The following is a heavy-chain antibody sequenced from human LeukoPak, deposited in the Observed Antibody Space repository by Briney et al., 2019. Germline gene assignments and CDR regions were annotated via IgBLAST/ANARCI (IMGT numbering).Heavy chain of an antibody. Sequence: KPSETLSLTCAVYGGSFSGYYWSWIRQPPGKGVEWIGEINHSGSTNYNPSLKSRVTISVDTSKNQFSLKLSSVTAADTAVYYCARVTIFRVVPFDIWGQGTMVTVSS. D-gene: IGHD3-3*01. J-gene: IGHJ3*02. CDR2: INHSGST. CDR3: ARVTIFRVVPFDI. V-gene: IGHV4-34*01. CDR1: GGSFSGYY.